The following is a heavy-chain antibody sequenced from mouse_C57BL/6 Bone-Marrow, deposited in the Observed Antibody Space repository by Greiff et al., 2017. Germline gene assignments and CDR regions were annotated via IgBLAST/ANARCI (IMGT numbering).Heavy chain of an antibody. D-gene: IGHD4-1*02. Sequence: VQLQQSGAELVRPGASVKLSCTASGFNIKDDYMHWVKQRPEKGLEWIGWIDPENGDTAYASKFQGKATITAYTSSNTAYLQLSSLTSEDTAVYYCTINWDYFDYWGQGTTLTVSS. V-gene: IGHV14-4*01. CDR3: TINWDYFDY. CDR2: IDPENGDT. CDR1: GFNIKDDY. J-gene: IGHJ2*01.